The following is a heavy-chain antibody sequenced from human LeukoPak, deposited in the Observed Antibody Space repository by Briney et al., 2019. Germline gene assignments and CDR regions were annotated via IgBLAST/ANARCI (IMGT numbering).Heavy chain of an antibody. CDR2: IIPIFGTA. CDR3: ARETYYYDSSGYYYPFDY. D-gene: IGHD3-22*01. Sequence: EASVKVSCKASGGTFSSYAISWVRQAPGQGLEWMGGIIPIFGTANYAQKFQGRVTITADESTSTAYMELSSLRSEDTAVYYCARETYYYDSSGYYYPFDYWGQGTLVTVSS. V-gene: IGHV1-69*13. J-gene: IGHJ4*02. CDR1: GGTFSSYA.